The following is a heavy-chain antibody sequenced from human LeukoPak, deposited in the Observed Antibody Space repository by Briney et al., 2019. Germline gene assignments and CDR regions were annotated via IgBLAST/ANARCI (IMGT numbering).Heavy chain of an antibody. CDR1: GGTFSSYA. Sequence: ASVKVSCKASGGTFSSYAISWVRQAPGQGLEWMGGIIPIFGTANYAQKFQGRVTITADKSTSTAYMELSSLRSEDTAVYYCARDSLGDYSGSYYYYGMDVWGQGTTVTVSS. V-gene: IGHV1-69*06. J-gene: IGHJ6*02. CDR3: ARDSLGDYSGSYYYYGMDV. CDR2: IIPIFGTA. D-gene: IGHD2-15*01.